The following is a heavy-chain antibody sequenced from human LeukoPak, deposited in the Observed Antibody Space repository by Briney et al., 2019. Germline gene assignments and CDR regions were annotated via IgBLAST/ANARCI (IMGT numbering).Heavy chain of an antibody. V-gene: IGHV4-59*01. CDR2: MYDSGNT. CDR1: GGSFSSFY. D-gene: IGHD3-10*01. J-gene: IGHJ6*02. CDR3: ARDRGRGSYYYGLDV. Sequence: SETLSLTCTVSGGSFSSFYWTWIRQSPGKGLEWLGLMYDSGNTNYNPSLGGRVSISVDTSKEQFSLILKSVTTADTAVYYCARDRGRGSYYYGLDVWGQGTTVTVSS.